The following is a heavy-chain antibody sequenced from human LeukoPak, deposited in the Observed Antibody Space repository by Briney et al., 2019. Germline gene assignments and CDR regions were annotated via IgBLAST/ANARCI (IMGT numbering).Heavy chain of an antibody. J-gene: IGHJ4*02. Sequence: PGGSLRLSCAASGFTFSSYSMNWVRQAPGKGLEWVSSISSSSSYIYYADSVKGRFTISRDNAKNSLYLQMNSLRAEDTAVYYCASHFTIFGVVIGNDYWGQGTLVTVSS. CDR3: ASHFTIFGVVIGNDY. CDR1: GFTFSSYS. CDR2: ISSSSSYI. D-gene: IGHD3-3*01. V-gene: IGHV3-21*01.